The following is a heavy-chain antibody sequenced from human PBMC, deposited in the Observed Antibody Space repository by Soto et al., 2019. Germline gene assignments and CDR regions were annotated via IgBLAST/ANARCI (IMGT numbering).Heavy chain of an antibody. D-gene: IGHD6-13*01. J-gene: IGHJ1*01. V-gene: IGHV3-23*01. CDR2: ISGSGGST. CDR1: GFTFSSYA. Sequence: PGGSLRLSCAASGFTFSSYAMSWVRQAPGKGLEWVSAISGSGGSTYYADSVKGRFTISRDNSKNTLYLQMNSLRAEDTAVYYCAKDSRRIAAAGILEYFQHWGQGTLVTVSS. CDR3: AKDSRRIAAAGILEYFQH.